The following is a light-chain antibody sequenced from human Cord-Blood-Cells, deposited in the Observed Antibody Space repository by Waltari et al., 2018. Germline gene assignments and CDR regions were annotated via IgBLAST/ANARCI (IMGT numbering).Light chain of an antibody. CDR3: QQSYSTPLT. CDR2: AAS. J-gene: IGKJ4*01. V-gene: IGKV1-39*01. CDR1: QSISSY. Sequence: DIQMTQSPSSLSASVGDRVPITCRASQSISSYLNWYQQKPGKAPKLLIYAASSLQSGVPSRFSGSGSGTDFTRTISSLQPEDFATYYCQQSYSTPLTFGGGTKVEIK.